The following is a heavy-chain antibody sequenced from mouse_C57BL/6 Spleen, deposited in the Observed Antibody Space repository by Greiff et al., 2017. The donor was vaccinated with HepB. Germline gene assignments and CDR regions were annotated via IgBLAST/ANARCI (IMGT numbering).Heavy chain of an antibody. CDR3: ARHYYGSSYAMDY. Sequence: QVQLKESGPGLVAPSQSLSITCTVSGFSLTSYGVHWVRQPPGKGLEWLVVIWSDGSTTYNSALKSRLSISKDNSKSQVFLKMNSLQTDDTAMYYWARHYYGSSYAMDYWGQGTSVTVSS. V-gene: IGHV2-6-1*01. D-gene: IGHD1-1*01. CDR1: GFSLTSYG. J-gene: IGHJ4*01. CDR2: IWSDGST.